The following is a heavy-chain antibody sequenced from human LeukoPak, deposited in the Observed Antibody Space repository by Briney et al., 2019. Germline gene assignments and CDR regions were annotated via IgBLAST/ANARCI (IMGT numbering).Heavy chain of an antibody. V-gene: IGHV3-21*01. D-gene: IGHD3-22*01. CDR1: GFTFSSYS. CDR2: ISSSSSYI. J-gene: IGHJ4*02. Sequence: PGGSLRLSCAASGFTFSSYSMNWVRQAPGKGLEWVSSISSSSSYIYYADSVKGRFTISRDNAKNSLYLQMNSLRAEDTAVYYCARDFTRHYYDPNPSSGHDYWGQGTLVTVSS. CDR3: ARDFTRHYYDPNPSSGHDY.